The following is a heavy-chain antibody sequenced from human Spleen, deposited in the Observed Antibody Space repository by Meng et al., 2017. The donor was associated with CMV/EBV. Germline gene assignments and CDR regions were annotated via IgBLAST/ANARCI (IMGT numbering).Heavy chain of an antibody. Sequence: VYGGSFSGYYWSWIRQPPGKGLEWIGEVNHSGSTNYNPSLKSRVTISVDTSKNQLSLTLSSVTAADTAVYYCARGQGVVIPPALDSWGQGTLVTVSS. J-gene: IGHJ4*02. CDR1: GGSFSGYY. V-gene: IGHV4-34*01. CDR2: VNHSGST. D-gene: IGHD2-2*01. CDR3: ARGQGVVIPPALDS.